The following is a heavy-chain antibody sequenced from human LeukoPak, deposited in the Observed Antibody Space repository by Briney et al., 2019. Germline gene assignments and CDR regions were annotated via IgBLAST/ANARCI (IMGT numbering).Heavy chain of an antibody. CDR1: GYTFTGYY. CDR2: INPNSGGT. Sequence: GASVKVSCKASGYTFTGYYIQWVRQAPGQGLEWMGWINPNSGGTNYAQKFQGRVTMTRDTSISTAYMELSRLRSDDTAVYYCARGGKKVVPAALHDYWGQGTLVTVSS. J-gene: IGHJ4*02. CDR3: ARGGKKVVPAALHDY. V-gene: IGHV1-2*02. D-gene: IGHD2-2*02.